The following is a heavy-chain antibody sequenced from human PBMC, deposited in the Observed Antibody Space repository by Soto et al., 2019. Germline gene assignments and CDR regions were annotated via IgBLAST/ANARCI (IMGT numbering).Heavy chain of an antibody. J-gene: IGHJ3*02. CDR3: AKDLGHGGRGAFDI. CDR2: ISYDGSNK. D-gene: IGHD7-27*01. Sequence: QVQLVESGGGVVQPGRSLRLSCAASVFTFSSYGMHWVRQAPGKGLEWVALISYDGSNKYYADSVKGRFTISRDNSKNTLYLQMNSLRTEDTAVYYCAKDLGHGGRGAFDIWGQGTMVTVSS. CDR1: VFTFSSYG. V-gene: IGHV3-30*18.